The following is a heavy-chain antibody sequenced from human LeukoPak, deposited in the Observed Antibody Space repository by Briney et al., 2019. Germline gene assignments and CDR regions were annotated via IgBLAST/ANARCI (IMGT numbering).Heavy chain of an antibody. CDR1: GGSISSYY. D-gene: IGHD4-11*01. J-gene: IGHJ4*02. V-gene: IGHV4-59*01. Sequence: PSETLSLTCTVSGGSISSYYWSWIRQPPGKGLEWIGYIYYSGSTNYNPSLKSRVTISVDTSKNQFSLKLSSVTAADTAVYYCARENDYTGEDYFDYWGQGTLVTVSS. CDR2: IYYSGST. CDR3: ARENDYTGEDYFDY.